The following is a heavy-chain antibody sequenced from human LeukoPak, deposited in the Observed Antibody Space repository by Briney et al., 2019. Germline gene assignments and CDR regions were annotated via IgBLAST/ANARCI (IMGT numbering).Heavy chain of an antibody. CDR3: VREMEFDY. D-gene: IGHD2-8*01. Sequence: GGSLRLSCAASGFTFGSYWMSWVRQAPGKGLEWVANIKEDGSEKYYVDSVKGRLTISRDNAKNSLYLQMNSLRAEDTAVYYCVREMEFDYWGQGTLVTVSS. CDR1: GFTFGSYW. V-gene: IGHV3-7*04. J-gene: IGHJ4*02. CDR2: IKEDGSEK.